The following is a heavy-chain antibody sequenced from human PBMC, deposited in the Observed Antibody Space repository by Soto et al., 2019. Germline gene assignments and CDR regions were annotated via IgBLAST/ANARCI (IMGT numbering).Heavy chain of an antibody. D-gene: IGHD6-13*01. V-gene: IGHV5-51*01. CDR1: GYSFTSYW. CDR2: IYPGDSDT. Sequence: PGESLKISCKGSGYSFTSYWIGWVRQMPGKGLEWMGIIYPGDSDTRYSPSFQGQVTISADKSISTAYLQWSSLKASDTAMYYCARSSGYSNKLSGYYYYGMDVWGQGTTVTVSS. CDR3: ARSSGYSNKLSGYYYYGMDV. J-gene: IGHJ6*02.